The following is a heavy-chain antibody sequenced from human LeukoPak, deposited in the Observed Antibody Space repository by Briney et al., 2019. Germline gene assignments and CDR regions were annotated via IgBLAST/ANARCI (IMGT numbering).Heavy chain of an antibody. CDR3: ARDENYCSSTSCYPEGFDI. D-gene: IGHD2-2*01. V-gene: IGHV3-30-3*01. J-gene: IGHJ3*02. Sequence: PGGSLRLSCAASGFTFSSYAMHWVRQAPGKGLEWVAVISYDGSNKYYADSVKGRFTISRDNSKNTLYLQMNSLRAEDTAVYYCARDENYCSSTSCYPEGFDIWGQGTMVTVSS. CDR1: GFTFSSYA. CDR2: ISYDGSNK.